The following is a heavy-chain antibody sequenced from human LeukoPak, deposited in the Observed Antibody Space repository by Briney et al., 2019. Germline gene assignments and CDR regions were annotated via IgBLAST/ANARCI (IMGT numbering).Heavy chain of an antibody. CDR2: IIPILGIA. J-gene: IGHJ6*02. V-gene: IGHV1-69*04. CDR1: GYTFTGYY. CDR3: ARDGGTLAVAAFMDV. Sequence: SVKVSCKASGYTFTGYYMHWVRQAPGQGLEWMGRIIPILGIANYAQKFQGRVTITADKSTSTAYMELSSLRSEDTAVYYCARDGGTLAVAAFMDVWGQGTTVTVSS. D-gene: IGHD6-19*01.